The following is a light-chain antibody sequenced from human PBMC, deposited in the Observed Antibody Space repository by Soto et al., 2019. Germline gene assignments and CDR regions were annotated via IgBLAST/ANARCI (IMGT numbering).Light chain of an antibody. V-gene: IGKV1-39*01. CDR2: AAS. CDR1: QSISSY. J-gene: IGKJ1*01. Sequence: DIQMTQSPSSLSASVGDRVTITCRASQSISSYLNWYQQKPGKAPKLLIYAASSLQSGVPSRFSGSGSGTEFTLTISSLQPDDFVTYWCQHYSTVWSFGQGTKVDIK. CDR3: QHYSTVWS.